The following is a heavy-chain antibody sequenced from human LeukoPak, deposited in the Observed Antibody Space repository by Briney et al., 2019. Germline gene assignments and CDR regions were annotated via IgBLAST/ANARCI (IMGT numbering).Heavy chain of an antibody. D-gene: IGHD3-22*01. J-gene: IGHJ4*02. CDR1: GYTFTSYG. CDR3: GRRADYYDSSGYYYYFDY. V-gene: IGHV1-18*01. Sequence: ASVKVSCKASGYTFTSYGISWVRQAPGQGLEWIGWISAYNGNTNYAQKLQGRVTMTTDTSTSTAYMELRSLRSDDTAVYYCGRRADYYDSSGYYYYFDYWGQGTLVTVSS. CDR2: ISAYNGNT.